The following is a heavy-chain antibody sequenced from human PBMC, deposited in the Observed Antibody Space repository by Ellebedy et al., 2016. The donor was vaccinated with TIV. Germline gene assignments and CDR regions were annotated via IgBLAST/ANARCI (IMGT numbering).Heavy chain of an antibody. CDR2: MNEDGSGK. V-gene: IGHV3-7*03. Sequence: GESLKISCAASGFTFSHASMTWVRLAPGRGLEWVANMNEDGSGKYYADSIKGRFTISRDNAKNSLYLQMNSLRAEDTAVYYCARDNLGDYLYDYWGQGTLVTVSS. J-gene: IGHJ4*02. CDR1: GFTFSHAS. CDR3: ARDNLGDYLYDY. D-gene: IGHD4-17*01.